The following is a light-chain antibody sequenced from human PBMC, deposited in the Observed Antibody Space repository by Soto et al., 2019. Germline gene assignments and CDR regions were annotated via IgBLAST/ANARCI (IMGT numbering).Light chain of an antibody. V-gene: IGLV1-40*01. Sequence: QSALTQPPSVSGAPGQRVTISCTGSSSNIGAGYDVHWYQQFPGTAPNLLIYGNSNRPSGVPARFSGSKSGSSASLAITGLQAEDEADYYCQSYDSSLTGPKVLFGGGTKVTVL. CDR1: SSNIGAGYD. CDR2: GNS. J-gene: IGLJ2*01. CDR3: QSYDSSLTGPKVL.